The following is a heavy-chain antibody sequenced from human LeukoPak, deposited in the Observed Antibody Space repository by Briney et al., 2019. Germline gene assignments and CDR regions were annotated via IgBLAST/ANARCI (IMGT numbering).Heavy chain of an antibody. V-gene: IGHV3-72*01. J-gene: IGHJ4*02. CDR3: ARRNSVTQGLDN. CDR1: GFTLIDHY. CDR2: IRNKANSYTT. D-gene: IGHD5/OR15-5a*01. Sequence: PGGSLRLSCAASGFTLIDHYMDWVRKAPGKGLKWIGRIRNKANSYTTEYAASVKGRFTVSRDDSKNSLFLQMNSLESEDTAVYYCARRNSVTQGLDNWGQGTLVTVSS.